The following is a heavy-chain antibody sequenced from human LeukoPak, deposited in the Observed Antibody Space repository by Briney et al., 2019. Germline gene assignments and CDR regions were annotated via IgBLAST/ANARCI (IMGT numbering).Heavy chain of an antibody. CDR1: GGTFNSYA. CDR2: IIPMSDTA. Sequence: GASVKVSCKASGGTFNSYAISWVRQAPGQGLEWMGGIIPMSDTANYPQKFRGRLTITADIPTSTVYMELSSLRSEDTAVYYCARALPTDYNFDYWGQGTLVTVSS. CDR3: ARALPTDYNFDY. J-gene: IGHJ4*02. V-gene: IGHV1-69*06. D-gene: IGHD4-11*01.